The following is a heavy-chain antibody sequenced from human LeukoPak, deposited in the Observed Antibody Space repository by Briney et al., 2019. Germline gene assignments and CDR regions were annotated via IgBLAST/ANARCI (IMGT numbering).Heavy chain of an antibody. Sequence: GGPLRLSCAASGFTFDDYAMHWVRQAPGKGLEWVSGISWNSGSIGYADSVKGRFTISRDNAKNSLYLQMNSLRAEDTALYYCAKGGRTYYYDSSGYYLFDYWGQGTLVTVSS. V-gene: IGHV3-9*01. CDR3: AKGGRTYYYDSSGYYLFDY. J-gene: IGHJ4*02. D-gene: IGHD3-22*01. CDR1: GFTFDDYA. CDR2: ISWNSGSI.